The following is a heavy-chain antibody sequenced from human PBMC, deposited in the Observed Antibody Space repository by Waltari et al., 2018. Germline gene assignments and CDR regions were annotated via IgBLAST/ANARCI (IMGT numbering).Heavy chain of an antibody. D-gene: IGHD2-2*01. Sequence: QVQLHESGPGLVKPSETLSLTCTVSGYSISSGYYWGWIRQPPGKGLEWIGSIYHSGSTYYNPSLKSRVTISVDTSKNQFSLKLSSVTAADTAVYYCARHKGVPTWDYWGQGTLVTVSS. J-gene: IGHJ4*02. V-gene: IGHV4-38-2*02. CDR1: GYSISSGYY. CDR2: IYHSGST. CDR3: ARHKGVPTWDY.